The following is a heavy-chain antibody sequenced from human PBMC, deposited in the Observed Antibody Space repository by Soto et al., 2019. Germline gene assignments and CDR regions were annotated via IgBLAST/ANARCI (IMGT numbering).Heavy chain of an antibody. D-gene: IGHD3-10*01. J-gene: IGHJ4*02. CDR2: ISGSGGST. CDR3: AKGPRVHYYDSGSSSY. Sequence: PGGSLRLSCAASVFTFSNYAMSWVRQAPGKGLEWVSAISGSGGSTYYADSVKGRFTISRDNSNNTLYLQMNSLRAEDTAVYYCAKGPRVHYYDSGSSSYWGQGTLVTVSS. V-gene: IGHV3-23*01. CDR1: VFTFSNYA.